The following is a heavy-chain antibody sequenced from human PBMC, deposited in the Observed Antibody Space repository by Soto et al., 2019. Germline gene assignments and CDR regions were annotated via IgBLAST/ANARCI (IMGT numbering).Heavy chain of an antibody. V-gene: IGHV1-69*13. CDR2: IIPIFGTA. CDR1: GGTFSSYA. Sequence: ASVKVSCKASGGTFSSYAISWVRQAPGQGLEWMGGIIPIFGTANYAQKFQGRVTITADESTSTAYMELSSLRSEDTAVYYCARSWLNDYGDYVDHWFDPWGQGTLVTVSS. J-gene: IGHJ5*02. CDR3: ARSWLNDYGDYVDHWFDP. D-gene: IGHD4-17*01.